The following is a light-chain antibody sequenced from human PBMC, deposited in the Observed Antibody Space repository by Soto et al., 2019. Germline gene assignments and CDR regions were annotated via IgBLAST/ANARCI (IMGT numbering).Light chain of an antibody. V-gene: IGKV3D-20*02. Sequence: EIVLTQSPGTLSLSPGERATLSCRASQSVSNSQLAWFQQMPGQAPRLLIYGASSRATGIPDRFSGSGSGTDFTLTITSLEPEDFAVYYCQQCTNWPLRTFGGGTKVDIK. CDR1: QSVSNSQ. J-gene: IGKJ4*01. CDR2: GAS. CDR3: QQCTNWPLRT.